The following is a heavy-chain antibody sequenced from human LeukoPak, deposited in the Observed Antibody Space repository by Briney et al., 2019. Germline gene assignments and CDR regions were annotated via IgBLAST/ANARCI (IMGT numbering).Heavy chain of an antibody. D-gene: IGHD3-9*01. V-gene: IGHV3-23*01. Sequence: PGGSLRLSCAASGFTFSSYAMNWVRQAPGKGLEWVSAISGSGGSTYYADSVKGRFTISRDNSKNTLYLQMNSLRAEDTAVYYCAKEDGYYDILTGYSNWFDPWGQGTLVTVSS. CDR1: GFTFSSYA. J-gene: IGHJ5*02. CDR3: AKEDGYYDILTGYSNWFDP. CDR2: ISGSGGST.